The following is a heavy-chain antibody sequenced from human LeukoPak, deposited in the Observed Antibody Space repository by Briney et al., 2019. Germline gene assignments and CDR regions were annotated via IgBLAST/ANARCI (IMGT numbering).Heavy chain of an antibody. D-gene: IGHD6-13*01. CDR2: IRANKGNT. J-gene: IGHJ4*02. Sequence: ASVKVSRKSSGYTFTIYGISWVRQSPGQGLEWMGWIRANKGNTNYAQNFQGRVTMTTDTSTSTAYMELRSLRSDDTAVYFCARPRAAPDKYYFDYWGQGPLVTVSS. CDR1: GYTFTIYG. V-gene: IGHV1-18*01. CDR3: ARPRAAPDKYYFDY.